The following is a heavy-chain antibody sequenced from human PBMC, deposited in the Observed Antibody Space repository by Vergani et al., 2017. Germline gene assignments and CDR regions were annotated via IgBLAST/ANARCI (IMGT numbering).Heavy chain of an antibody. Sequence: QVQLVQSGSELKKPWASVKVSCKASGYTFTSYAINWVRQAPGQGLQWMGCINTNTGNPTYAQGFTGRFVFSLDTSVSTAYLQISSLKAEDTAVYYCARDHYYGSQRPGDYWGQGTLVTVSS. CDR3: ARDHYYGSQRPGDY. CDR1: GYTFTSYA. J-gene: IGHJ4*02. V-gene: IGHV7-4-1*02. CDR2: INTNTGNP. D-gene: IGHD3-10*01.